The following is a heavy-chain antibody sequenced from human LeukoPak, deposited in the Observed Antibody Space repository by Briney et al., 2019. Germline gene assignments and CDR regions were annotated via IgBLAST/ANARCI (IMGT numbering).Heavy chain of an antibody. D-gene: IGHD3-22*01. CDR1: GYTFTSYY. J-gene: IGHJ4*02. CDR2: INPSGGST. V-gene: IGHV1-46*01. Sequence: ASVKVSCKASGYTFTSYYMHWVRQAPGQGLEWMGIINPSGGSTSYAQKFQGRATMTRDTSTSTVYMELSSLRSEDTAVYYCARDYYYDSSGYYSRTLRYWGQGTLVTVSS. CDR3: ARDYYYDSSGYYSRTLRY.